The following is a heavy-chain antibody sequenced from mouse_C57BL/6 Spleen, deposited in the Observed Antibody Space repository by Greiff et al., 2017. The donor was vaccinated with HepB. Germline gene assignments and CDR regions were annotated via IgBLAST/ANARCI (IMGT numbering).Heavy chain of an antibody. Sequence: QVQLQQSGAELVRPGTSVKMSCKASGYTFTNYWIGWAKQRPGHGLEWIGDIYPGGGYTNYNEKFKGKATLTADKSSSTAYMQFSSLTSEDSAIYSCAREVLTTGVATDWYFDIWGTGTTVTVSS. CDR2: IYPGGGYT. CDR3: AREVLTTGVATDWYFDI. CDR1: GYTFTNYW. D-gene: IGHD1-1*01. J-gene: IGHJ1*03. V-gene: IGHV1-63*01.